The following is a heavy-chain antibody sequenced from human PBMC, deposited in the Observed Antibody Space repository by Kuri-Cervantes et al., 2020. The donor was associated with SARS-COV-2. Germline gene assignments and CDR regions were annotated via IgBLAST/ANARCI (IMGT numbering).Heavy chain of an antibody. J-gene: IGHJ4*02. CDR3: AKILTPGYCSGGSCYLGDY. D-gene: IGHD2-15*01. CDR2: ISGSGGST. Sequence: GGSLRLSCAASGFTFDDYAMSWVRQAQGKGLEWVSAISGSGGSTYYADSVKGRFTISRDNSKNTLYLQMNSLRAEDTAVYYCAKILTPGYCSGGSCYLGDYWGQGTLVTVSS. V-gene: IGHV3-23*01. CDR1: GFTFDDYA.